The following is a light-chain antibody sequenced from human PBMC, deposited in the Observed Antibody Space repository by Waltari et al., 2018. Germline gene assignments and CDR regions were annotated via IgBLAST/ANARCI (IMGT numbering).Light chain of an antibody. CDR2: KAS. CDR3: QQYNNYRT. Sequence: DVQMTQSPSTLSASVGDRVTITCRASQSISNSLAWYQQKPGKAPKLLIYKASSLESGVPSRFSGSGSGTEFILTISSLQPDDFATYYCQQYNNYRTFGQGTKVEIK. J-gene: IGKJ1*01. CDR1: QSISNS. V-gene: IGKV1-5*03.